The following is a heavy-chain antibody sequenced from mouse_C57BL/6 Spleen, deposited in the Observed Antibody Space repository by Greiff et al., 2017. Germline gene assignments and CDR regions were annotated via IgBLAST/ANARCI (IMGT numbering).Heavy chain of an antibody. V-gene: IGHV5-9-1*02. CDR2: ISSGGDYI. CDR3: TRDYYGSPYWYFDV. Sequence: LFASLECLFTPGGSLKLSCAASGFTFSSYAMSWVRQTPEKRLEWVAYISSGGDYIYYADTVKGRFTISRDNARNTLYLQMSSLKSEDTAMYYCTRDYYGSPYWYFDVWGTGTTVTVSS. CDR1: GFTFSSYA. J-gene: IGHJ1*03. D-gene: IGHD1-1*01.